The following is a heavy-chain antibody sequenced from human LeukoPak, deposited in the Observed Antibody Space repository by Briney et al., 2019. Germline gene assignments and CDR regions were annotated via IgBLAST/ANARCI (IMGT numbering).Heavy chain of an antibody. CDR1: GGTFSSYA. J-gene: IGHJ4*02. CDR2: IIPIFGTA. D-gene: IGHD2-2*01. V-gene: IGHV1-69*13. Sequence: ASVKVSCKASGGTFSSYAISWVRHAPGQGLEWMGGIIPIFGTANYAQKFQGRVTITADESTSTAYMELSSLRSEDTAVYYCARVSVVVPAAMDYWGQGTVVTVSS. CDR3: ARVSVVVPAAMDY.